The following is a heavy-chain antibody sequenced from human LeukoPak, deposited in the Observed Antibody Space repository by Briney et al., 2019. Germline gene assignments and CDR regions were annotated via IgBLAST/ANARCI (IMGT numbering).Heavy chain of an antibody. CDR3: AREGAIVGNAFDL. CDR1: GFVFSNSW. V-gene: IGHV3-30-3*01. CDR2: ISYDESNQ. J-gene: IGHJ3*01. D-gene: IGHD3-16*02. Sequence: GGSLRLSCTASGFVFSNSWMSWVRQAPGKGLEWVAMISYDESNQYYVDSVKGRFTISRDNSKKSLYLQMNGLRPDDTALYYCAREGAIVGNAFDLWGLGTMVIVSS.